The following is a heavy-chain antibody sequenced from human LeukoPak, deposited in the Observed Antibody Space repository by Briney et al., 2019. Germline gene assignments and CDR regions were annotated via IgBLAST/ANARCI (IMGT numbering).Heavy chain of an antibody. J-gene: IGHJ4*02. D-gene: IGHD3-16*02. CDR2: IYSGGST. CDR1: GFTVSSNY. Sequence: GGSLRLSCAASGFTVSSNYMSWVRQAPGKGLEWVSVIYSGGSTYHADSVKGRFTISRDNSKNTLYLQMNSLRAEDTAVYYCARGRRYDYVWGSYRYTFPYYFDYWGQGTLVTVSS. CDR3: ARGRRYDYVWGSYRYTFPYYFDY. V-gene: IGHV3-66*01.